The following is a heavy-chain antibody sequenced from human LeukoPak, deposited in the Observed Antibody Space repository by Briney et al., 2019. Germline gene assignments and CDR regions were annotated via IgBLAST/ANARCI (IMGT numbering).Heavy chain of an antibody. D-gene: IGHD3-3*01. Sequence: GGSLRLSCAASGFTFSSDSMSWVRQTPGKGLEWVSSISTNNYIYYADSVKGRFTISRDNAKNSLYLQMYSLRAEDTAVYYCARDPITIFGVVLPDYWGQGTLVTVSS. CDR1: GFTFSSDS. CDR3: ARDPITIFGVVLPDY. J-gene: IGHJ4*02. CDR2: ISTNNYI. V-gene: IGHV3-21*01.